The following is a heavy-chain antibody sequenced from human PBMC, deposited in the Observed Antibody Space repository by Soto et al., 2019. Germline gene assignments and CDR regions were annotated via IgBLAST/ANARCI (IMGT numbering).Heavy chain of an antibody. V-gene: IGHV1-3*01. Sequence: ASVKVSCKASGYTFTSYAMHWVRQAPGQRLEWMGWINAGNGNTKYSQKFQGRVTITRDTSTSTAYMELRSLRSDDTAVYYCARVVGNDYYDSSGYRTLNWFDPWGQGTLVTVS. D-gene: IGHD3-22*01. CDR1: GYTFTSYA. J-gene: IGHJ5*02. CDR3: ARVVGNDYYDSSGYRTLNWFDP. CDR2: INAGNGNT.